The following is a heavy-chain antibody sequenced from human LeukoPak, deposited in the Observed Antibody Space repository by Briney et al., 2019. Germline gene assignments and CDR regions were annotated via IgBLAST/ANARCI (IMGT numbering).Heavy chain of an antibody. CDR2: IYHSGSA. CDR3: ASAGHDGSGYKVC. Sequence: PSGTLSLTCAVPGGSISSSNWWSWVRQPPGKGLEWIGEIYHSGSANYNPSLKSRVTISVDKSKNQFSLKLSSVTAADTAVYYCASAGHDGSGYKVCWGQGTLVTVSS. V-gene: IGHV4-4*02. D-gene: IGHD3-22*01. CDR1: GGSISSSNW. J-gene: IGHJ4*02.